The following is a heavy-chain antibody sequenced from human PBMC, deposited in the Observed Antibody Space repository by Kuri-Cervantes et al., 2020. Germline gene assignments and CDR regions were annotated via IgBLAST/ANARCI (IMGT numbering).Heavy chain of an antibody. Sequence: GGSLRLSCAASGFTFSDYYMSWIRQAPGKGLEWVSYISSSGSTIYYADSVKGRFTISRDNAKNSLYLQMNSLRAEDTAVYYCARVKYYYDSRLNWGDFDYWGQGTLVTVSS. CDR2: ISSSGSTI. CDR3: ARVKYYYDSRLNWGDFDY. V-gene: IGHV3-11*01. J-gene: IGHJ4*02. CDR1: GFTFSDYY. D-gene: IGHD3-22*01.